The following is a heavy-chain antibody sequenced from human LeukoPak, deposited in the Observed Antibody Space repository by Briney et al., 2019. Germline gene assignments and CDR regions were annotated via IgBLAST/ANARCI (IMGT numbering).Heavy chain of an antibody. J-gene: IGHJ4*02. Sequence: SATLSLTCTVSGRSISTYYWSWLRQPPGKGLEWLGYIYYSGSTNHNPSLKSRVTISVDTSKNQFSLKLSSVTAADTAVYYCARVGVRGQAGYWGQGTLVTVSS. CDR2: IYYSGST. CDR3: ARVGVRGQAGY. CDR1: GRSISTYY. V-gene: IGHV4-59*01. D-gene: IGHD3-10*02.